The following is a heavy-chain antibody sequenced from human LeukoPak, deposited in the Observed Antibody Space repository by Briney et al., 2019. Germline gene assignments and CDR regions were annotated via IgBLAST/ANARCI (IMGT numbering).Heavy chain of an antibody. D-gene: IGHD3-10*01. CDR3: VREDHGSGSFLY. CDR1: GLTFSSHW. J-gene: IGHJ4*02. V-gene: IGHV3-74*01. Sequence: GGSLRLSCAASGLTFSSHWMHWVRQTPGKGLVWLARISPDGYITTYADAVKGRFTISRDNARNTLDLQMTSLRPEDTAVYFCVREDHGSGSFLYWGQGTLVTVSS. CDR2: ISPDGYIT.